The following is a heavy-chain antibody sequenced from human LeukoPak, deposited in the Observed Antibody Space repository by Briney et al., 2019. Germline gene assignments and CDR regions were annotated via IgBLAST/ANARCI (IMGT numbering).Heavy chain of an antibody. J-gene: IGHJ3*02. Sequence: SETLSLTCTVSVGSFSSYYWNWIRQPPGKGLELIGYIYYSGSTNYNPSLKSRVAISVDTSKNQFSLKLSSVTAADTAEYYCASYGGSFGHAFESWGQGTMVTVSS. V-gene: IGHV4-59*08. CDR3: ASYGGSFGHAFES. CDR2: IYYSGST. D-gene: IGHD4-23*01. CDR1: VGSFSSYY.